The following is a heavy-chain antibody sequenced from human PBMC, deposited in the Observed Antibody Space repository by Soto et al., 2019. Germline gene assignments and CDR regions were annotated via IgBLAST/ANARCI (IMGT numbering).Heavy chain of an antibody. CDR3: ATHPGGGGY. CDR1: GFTVSNNY. D-gene: IGHD3-10*01. CDR2: IYSGGYT. J-gene: IGHJ4*02. V-gene: IGHV3-53*01. Sequence: EVQLVESGGGLIQPGGSLRLSCAVSGFTVSNNYMSWVRQAPGKGLEGVSVIYSGGYTAYGDSVKGRFTISRDNSKNTPQLQKKSLKAEARGVFYWATHPGGGGYWGQGTLVTVSS.